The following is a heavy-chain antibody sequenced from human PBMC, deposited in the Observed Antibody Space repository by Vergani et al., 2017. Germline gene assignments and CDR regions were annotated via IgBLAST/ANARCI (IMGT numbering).Heavy chain of an antibody. V-gene: IGHV3-11*01. D-gene: IGHD5-24*01. CDR3: AXDLEMATITVDVWYFYL. CDR1: GFTFSDYY. J-gene: IGHJ2*01. Sequence: QVQLVESGGGLVKPGGSLRLSCAASGFTFSDYYMSWIRQAPGKGLEWVSYISSSGSTIYYADSVKGRFTLSRDNAKNSRYLQMNSLRADDTSVYYCAXDLEMATITVDVWYFYLWGRGTLVTGSS. CDR2: ISSSGSTI.